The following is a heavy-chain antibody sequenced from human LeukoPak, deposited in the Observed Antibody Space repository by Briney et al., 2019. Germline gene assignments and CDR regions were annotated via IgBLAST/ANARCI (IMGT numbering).Heavy chain of an antibody. CDR3: ARRGEAMDPFDY. Sequence: GESLKISCKDSGYSFTSYWIGWVRPMPGKGLEWMGIIYPGDSDTRYSPSFQGQVTISADKSIKTAYLQWGSLKASDTAIYYCARRGEAMDPFDYWGQGTLVTVSS. D-gene: IGHD5-18*01. J-gene: IGHJ4*02. V-gene: IGHV5-51*01. CDR1: GYSFTSYW. CDR2: IYPGDSDT.